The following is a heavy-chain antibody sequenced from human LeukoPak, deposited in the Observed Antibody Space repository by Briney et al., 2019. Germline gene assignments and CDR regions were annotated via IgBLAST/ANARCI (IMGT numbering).Heavy chain of an antibody. J-gene: IGHJ5*02. CDR2: VYFDGGT. Sequence: SETLSLTCSVSGGSVTSGTYHWGWIRQPPGKGLEWIGSVYFDGGTHYKPSLQSRVTISVDTSKNQFSLRLSSVTAADTALYYCARDHYYDGRGRFDPWGQGTLVTLSS. D-gene: IGHD3-16*01. V-gene: IGHV4-39*07. CDR3: ARDHYYDGRGRFDP. CDR1: GGSVTSGTYH.